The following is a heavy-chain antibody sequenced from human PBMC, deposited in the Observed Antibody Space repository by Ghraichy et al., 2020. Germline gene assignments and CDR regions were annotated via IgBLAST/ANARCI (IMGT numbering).Heavy chain of an antibody. CDR3: ARYWVWYFDY. V-gene: IGHV4-39*01. D-gene: IGHD2-15*01. Sequence: SETLSLTRTVSGGSISSSSYYWGWIRQPPGKGLEWIGSIYYSGSTYYNPSLKSRVTISVDTSKNQFSLELSSVTAADTAVYYCARYWVWYFDYWGQGTLVTVSS. J-gene: IGHJ4*02. CDR1: GGSISSSSYY. CDR2: IYYSGST.